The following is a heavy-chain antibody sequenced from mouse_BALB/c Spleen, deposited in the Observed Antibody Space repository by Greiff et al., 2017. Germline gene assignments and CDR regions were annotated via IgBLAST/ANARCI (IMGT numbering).Heavy chain of an antibody. CDR3: SRHWYYDSYAMDY. D-gene: IGHD2-4*01. V-gene: IGHV5-12-2*01. CDR1: GFTFSSYT. Sequence: EVQLVESGGGLVQPGGSLKLSCAASGFTFSSYTMSWVRQTPEKRLEWVAYISNGGGSTYYPDTVKGRFTISRDNAKNTLYLQMSSLRSEDTAMYYFSRHWYYDSYAMDYWGQGTSVTVSS. J-gene: IGHJ4*01. CDR2: ISNGGGST.